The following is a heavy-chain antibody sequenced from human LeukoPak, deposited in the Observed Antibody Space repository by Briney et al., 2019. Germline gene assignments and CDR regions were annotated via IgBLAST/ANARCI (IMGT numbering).Heavy chain of an antibody. CDR3: AKDVGGYYFTYWSGCFDH. D-gene: IGHD3-10*01. J-gene: IGHJ4*02. V-gene: IGHV3-23*01. CDR1: GFTFSSYA. CDR2: SSGGGST. Sequence: PGGSLRLSCAGSGFTFSSYAMSWVRQAPGKGLEWVSGSSGGGSTYYADSVKGRLTISRDNSKNTLDLEMNSLRAEDTAVYYCAKDVGGYYFTYWSGCFDHWGQGTLVTVSS.